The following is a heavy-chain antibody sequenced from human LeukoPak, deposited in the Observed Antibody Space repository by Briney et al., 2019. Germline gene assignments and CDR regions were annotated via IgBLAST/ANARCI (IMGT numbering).Heavy chain of an antibody. D-gene: IGHD2-21*02. CDR1: GYTFTGYY. J-gene: IGHJ4*02. V-gene: IGHV1-2*02. CDR2: INPNSGGT. Sequence: GASVKVSCKASGYTFTGYYMHWVRQAPGQGLEWMGWINPNSGGTNYAQKFQGRVTMTRDTSISTAYMELSSLRSEDTAVYYCATGSVVTAIWFLHPFDYWGQGTLVTVSS. CDR3: ATGSVVTAIWFLHPFDY.